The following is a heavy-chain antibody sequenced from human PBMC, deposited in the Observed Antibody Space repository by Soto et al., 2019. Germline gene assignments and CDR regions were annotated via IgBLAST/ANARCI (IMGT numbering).Heavy chain of an antibody. CDR3: VRGGGITIFGVVIESYGMDV. Sequence: GASVKVSCKASGYTFTGYYMHWVRQAPGQGLEWMGWINPNSGGTNYAQKFQGWVTMTRDTSISTAYMELSRLRSDDTAVYYCVRGGGITIFGVVIESYGMDVWGQGTTVTVSS. CDR1: GYTFTGYY. V-gene: IGHV1-2*04. J-gene: IGHJ6*02. CDR2: INPNSGGT. D-gene: IGHD3-3*01.